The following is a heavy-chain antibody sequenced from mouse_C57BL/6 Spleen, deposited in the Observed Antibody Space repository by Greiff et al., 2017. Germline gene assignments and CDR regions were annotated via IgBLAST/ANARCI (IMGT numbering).Heavy chain of an antibody. Sequence: EVKLQESGPELVKPGDSVKISCKASGYSFTGYFMNWVMQSHGKSLEWIGRINPYNGDTFSNQKFKGKATLTVDKSSSTAHMELRSLTSEDSAVYYCARRDWDVYFDVWGTGTTVTVSS. D-gene: IGHD4-1*01. CDR1: GYSFTGYF. CDR3: ARRDWDVYFDV. J-gene: IGHJ1*03. V-gene: IGHV1-20*01. CDR2: INPYNGDT.